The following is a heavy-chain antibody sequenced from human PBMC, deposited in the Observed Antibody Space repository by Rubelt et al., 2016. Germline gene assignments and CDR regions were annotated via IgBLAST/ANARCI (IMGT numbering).Heavy chain of an antibody. J-gene: IGHJ4*02. CDR1: GGSVSSGSYY. D-gene: IGHD3-9*01. CDR3: ARVNYDILTGYGPFDY. V-gene: IGHV4-61*01. CDR2: IYYSGST. Sequence: QLQLQESGPGLVKPSETLSLTCTVSGGSVSSGSYYWSWIRQPPGKGLEWIGYIYYSGSTNYNPSLKSGVTISLDTSKNQFSLKLSSVTAADTAVYYCARVNYDILTGYGPFDYWGQGTLVTVSS.